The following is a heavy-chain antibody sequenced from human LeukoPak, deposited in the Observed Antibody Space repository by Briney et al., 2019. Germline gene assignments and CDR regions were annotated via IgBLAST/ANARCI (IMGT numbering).Heavy chain of an antibody. CDR2: IYSGGST. CDR1: GFTVSSNY. D-gene: IGHD2-21*02. J-gene: IGHJ3*02. CDR3: ARERALMTADAFDI. Sequence: PGGSLRLSCAASGFTVSSNYMSWVRQAPGKGLEWVSVIYSGGSTYYADSVKGRFTISRDNSKNTLYLQMNSLRAEDTAVYYCARERALMTADAFDIWGQGTMVTDSS. V-gene: IGHV3-53*01.